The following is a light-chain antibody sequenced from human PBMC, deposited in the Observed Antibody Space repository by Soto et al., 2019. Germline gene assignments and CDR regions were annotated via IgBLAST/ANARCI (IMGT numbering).Light chain of an antibody. CDR2: KAS. CDR3: QQYNSYSPT. V-gene: IGKV1-5*03. Sequence: DIQMTQSPSTLSASVGDRVTITCRASQSISVWLAWYQQKAGKAPNHLIYKASRLESGVPSRFSGSGSETEFTLTISGLQPGDSATYYCQQYNSYSPTFGQGTKVDIK. J-gene: IGKJ1*01. CDR1: QSISVW.